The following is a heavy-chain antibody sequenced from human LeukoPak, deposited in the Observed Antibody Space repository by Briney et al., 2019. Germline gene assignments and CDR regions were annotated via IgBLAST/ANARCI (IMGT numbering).Heavy chain of an antibody. CDR1: GDSISSGGYS. CDR2: IHDSGST. V-gene: IGHV4-30-4*07. CDR3: AIFPGSAEYRHYYHMDV. D-gene: IGHD3-9*01. J-gene: IGHJ6*03. Sequence: SETLSLTCVVSGDSISSGGYSWRWIRQTRGKGLEWIAYIHDSGSTYNNPSLKSRLSISIETTKNQYSLKLSSVTAADTAVYYCAIFPGSAEYRHYYHMDVWGKGTTVTVSS.